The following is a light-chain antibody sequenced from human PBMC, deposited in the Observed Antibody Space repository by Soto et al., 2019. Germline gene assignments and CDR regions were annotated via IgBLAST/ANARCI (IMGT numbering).Light chain of an antibody. CDR3: CSYADTSTFWVV. CDR2: EGT. V-gene: IGLV2-23*03. CDR1: SSDFGGYNV. Sequence: QSALTQPASVSGSPGQSITISCSGTSSDFGGYNVVSWYQQHPGKAPKLIIYEGTKRPSGVSNRFSGSKSGNAASLTISGLQTEDEADYYCCSYADTSTFWVVFGGATKLTVL. J-gene: IGLJ3*02.